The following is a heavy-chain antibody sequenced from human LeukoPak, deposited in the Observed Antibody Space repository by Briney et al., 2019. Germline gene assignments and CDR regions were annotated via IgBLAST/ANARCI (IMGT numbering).Heavy chain of an antibody. V-gene: IGHV3-13*01. CDR3: ARLNSGWGIPDY. CDR1: GFIFSDYD. CDR2: VGATGDT. D-gene: IGHD6-25*01. J-gene: IGHJ4*02. Sequence: GGSLRLSCSASGFIFSDYDMYWVRQVAGEGLEWVSGVGATGDTSYPDSVKGRFTISRDNAKNSSYLQMNSLRVGDTAIYYCARLNSGWGIPDYWGQGTLVTVSS.